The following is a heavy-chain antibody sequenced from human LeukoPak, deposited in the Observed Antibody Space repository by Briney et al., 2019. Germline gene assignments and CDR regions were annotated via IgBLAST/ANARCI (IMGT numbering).Heavy chain of an antibody. CDR3: AKPGWLLTSAIDY. V-gene: IGHV3-23*01. D-gene: IGHD3-22*01. J-gene: IGHJ4*02. Sequence: GGSLRLSCVASGFSFSSYAMSWVRQGPGKGLEWVSSISGSGGSTDYADSVKGRFTISRDSSRNTVYLQMNSLRVEDTALYYCAKPGWLLTSAIDYWGQGTLVTVSS. CDR1: GFSFSSYA. CDR2: ISGSGGST.